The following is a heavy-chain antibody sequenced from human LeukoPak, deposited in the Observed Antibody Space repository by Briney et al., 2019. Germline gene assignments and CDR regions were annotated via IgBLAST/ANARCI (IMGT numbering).Heavy chain of an antibody. CDR2: IIPIFGTA. CDR3: ARDSGRGEDWFDP. Sequence: ASVKVSCKASGGTFSSYAISWVRQAPGQGLEWMGGIIPIFGTANYAQKFQGRVTITADESTSTAYMELSSLRSEDTAVYYCARDSGRGEDWFDPWGQGTLVTVSS. V-gene: IGHV1-69*13. J-gene: IGHJ5*02. CDR1: GGTFSSYA. D-gene: IGHD3-10*01.